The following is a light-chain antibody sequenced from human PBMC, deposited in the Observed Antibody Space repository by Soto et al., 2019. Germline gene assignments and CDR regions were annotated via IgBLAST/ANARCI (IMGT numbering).Light chain of an antibody. J-gene: IGLJ2*01. CDR3: ATWDSSLTTLGVV. CDR2: DNN. V-gene: IGLV1-51*01. Sequence: QSVLTQPPSVSAAPGQKVTICCSGSTSNIGNNYVSWYQHFPGTAPKLLIYDNNKRPSGIPGRFSGSKSGTSATLGIIGLQTGDEAYYYCATWDSSLTTLGVVFGGGTQLTVL. CDR1: TSNIGNNY.